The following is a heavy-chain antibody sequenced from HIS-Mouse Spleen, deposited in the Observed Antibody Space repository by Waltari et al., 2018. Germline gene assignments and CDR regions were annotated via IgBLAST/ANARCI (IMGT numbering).Heavy chain of an antibody. CDR3: ARDYSNYLYYFDY. Sequence: QVQLQQWGAGLLKPSETLSLTCAVYGGSFSGYYWSWIRQPPGKGLEWIGEINHSGSTTYNPSLKSRVTISVDTSKNQFSLKLSSVTAADTAVYYCARDYSNYLYYFDYWGQGTLVTVSS. J-gene: IGHJ4*02. V-gene: IGHV4-34*01. CDR1: GGSFSGYY. D-gene: IGHD4-4*01. CDR2: INHSGST.